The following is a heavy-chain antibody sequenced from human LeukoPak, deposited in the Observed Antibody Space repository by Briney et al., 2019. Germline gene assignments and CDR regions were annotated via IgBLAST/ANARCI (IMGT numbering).Heavy chain of an antibody. V-gene: IGHV4-38-2*02. Sequence: PSEPLSLPCTVSSYSLRRVYYWGWIRQPQGTGLEWTGSIYHSGSTYYNPSLQSRVTLSVDTSKNQFYLKLSYVTSANTAVYYCARAGYDSSGYYYTIFDYWGQGTQVTVSS. D-gene: IGHD3-22*01. CDR3: ARAGYDSSGYYYTIFDY. CDR1: SYSLRRVYY. J-gene: IGHJ4*02. CDR2: IYHSGST.